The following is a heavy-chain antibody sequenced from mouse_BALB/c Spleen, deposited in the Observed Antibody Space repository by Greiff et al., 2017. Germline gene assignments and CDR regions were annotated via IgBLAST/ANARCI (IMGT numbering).Heavy chain of an antibody. Sequence: EVKLMESGAELVKPGASVKLSCTASGFNIKDTYMHWVKQRPEQGLEWIGRIDPANGNTKYDPKFQGKATITADTSSNTAYLQLSSLTSEDTAVYYCAYMDYWGQGTSVTVSS. CDR1: GFNIKDTY. CDR3: AYMDY. J-gene: IGHJ4*01. V-gene: IGHV14-3*02. CDR2: IDPANGNT.